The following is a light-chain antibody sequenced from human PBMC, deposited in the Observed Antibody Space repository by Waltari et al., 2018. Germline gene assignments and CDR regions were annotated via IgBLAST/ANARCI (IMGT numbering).Light chain of an antibody. CDR2: AAS. CDR1: QDIRND. Sequence: DIQMTQSPPSLSASVGDRVTITCRASQDIRNDLGWYQKRPGTAPQRLIFAASNLQSGVPSRFSGGASETDFTLTISCLQPEDFVTYYCLQYHSYPLTFGGGTKVELK. V-gene: IGKV1-17*01. J-gene: IGKJ4*01. CDR3: LQYHSYPLT.